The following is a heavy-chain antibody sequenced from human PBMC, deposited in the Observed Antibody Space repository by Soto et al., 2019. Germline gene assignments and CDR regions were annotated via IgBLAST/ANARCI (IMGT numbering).Heavy chain of an antibody. V-gene: IGHV3-23*01. J-gene: IGHJ6*02. Sequence: GGSLRLSCAASGFTFSSYAMSWVRQAPGKGLEWVSAISGSGGSTYYADSVKGRFTISRDNSKNTLYLQMNSLRAEDTAVYYCARAARKVGAYYGMDVWGQGTTVTVSS. CDR3: ARAARKVGAYYGMDV. D-gene: IGHD1-26*01. CDR2: ISGSGGST. CDR1: GFTFSSYA.